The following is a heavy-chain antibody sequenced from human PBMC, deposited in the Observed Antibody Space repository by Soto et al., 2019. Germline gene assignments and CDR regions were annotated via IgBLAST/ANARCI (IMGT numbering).Heavy chain of an antibody. CDR1: GGSFSGYY. V-gene: IGHV4-34*01. Sequence: QVQLQQWGAGLLKPSETLSLTGAVYGGSFSGYYWSWIRQPPGKGLEWIGEINHSGSTNYNPSLKSRVTISVDTSKNQFSLKLSSVTAADTAVYYCARRHTIFGVVITEGNWFDPWGQGTLVTVSS. D-gene: IGHD3-3*01. CDR3: ARRHTIFGVVITEGNWFDP. J-gene: IGHJ5*02. CDR2: INHSGST.